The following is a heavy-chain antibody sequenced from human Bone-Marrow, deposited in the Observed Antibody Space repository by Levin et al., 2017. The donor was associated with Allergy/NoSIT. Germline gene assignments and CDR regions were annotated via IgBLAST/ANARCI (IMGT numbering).Heavy chain of an antibody. J-gene: IGHJ6*02. CDR1: GFTFSSYW. CDR3: ARAGRYSSGWYHSAPLNYGMDV. Sequence: GESLKISCAASGFTFSSYWMHWVRQAPGKGLVWVSRINSDGSSTSYADSVKGRFTISRDNAKNTLYLQMNSLRAEDTAVYYCARAGRYSSGWYHSAPLNYGMDVWGQGTTVTVSS. D-gene: IGHD6-19*01. V-gene: IGHV3-74*01. CDR2: INSDGSST.